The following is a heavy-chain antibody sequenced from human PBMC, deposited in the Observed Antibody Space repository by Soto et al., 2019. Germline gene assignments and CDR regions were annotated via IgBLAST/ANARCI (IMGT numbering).Heavy chain of an antibody. D-gene: IGHD2-2*01. CDR2: ISGSGGRT. CDR3: AKEVVVESAGRSHYYYYGLDV. Sequence: EVQLLESGGGLVQPGGSLRLSCEASGFTFSIYAMNWVRQAPGKWLEWVSVISGSGGRTYYADSVKGRFTMSRDNFKNTLYLQVNSLRADDTAVYYCAKEVVVESAGRSHYYYYGLDVWGQGTTVTVSS. CDR1: GFTFSIYA. J-gene: IGHJ6*02. V-gene: IGHV3-23*01.